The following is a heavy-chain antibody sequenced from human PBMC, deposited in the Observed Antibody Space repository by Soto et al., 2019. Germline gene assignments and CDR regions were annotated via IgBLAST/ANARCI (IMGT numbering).Heavy chain of an antibody. Sequence: QITLKESGPTLVKPTQTLTLTCTFSGFSLSTSGVGVGWIRQPPGKALEWLALIYWDDDKRYSPSLKSRLTXXXXXXXXXXXXXXXXXXXXXXXXXXXXXSXSCSGDSCYSNISWLDPWGQGTLVTVXS. CDR3: XXSXSCSGDSCYSNISWLDP. D-gene: IGHD2-15*01. CDR2: IYWDDDK. J-gene: IGHJ5*02. V-gene: IGHV2-5*02. CDR1: GFSLSTSGVG.